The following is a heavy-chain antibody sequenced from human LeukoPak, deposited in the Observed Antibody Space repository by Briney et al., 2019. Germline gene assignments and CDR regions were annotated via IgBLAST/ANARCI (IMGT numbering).Heavy chain of an antibody. V-gene: IGHV4-61*08. Sequence: SGPALVKPTQTLTLTCTFSGFSLRTSGMCVSWIQQPPGEGLEWIGFIYYSGSTNQNPSLKSRVTMSVDTSKNQFFLRLSSVTAEDTAVYYCASSSAMVTHSFDYWGQGTLVTVSS. CDR1: GFSLRTSGMC. CDR3: ASSSAMVTHSFDY. J-gene: IGHJ4*02. CDR2: IYYSGST. D-gene: IGHD5-18*01.